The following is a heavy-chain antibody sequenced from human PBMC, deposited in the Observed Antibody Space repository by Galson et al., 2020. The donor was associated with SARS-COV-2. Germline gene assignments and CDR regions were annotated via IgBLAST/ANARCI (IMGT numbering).Heavy chain of an antibody. CDR1: GFTFSSYA. CDR2: ISYDGSNK. Sequence: LSLTCAASGFTFSSYAMHWVRQAPGKGLEWVAVISYDGSNKYYADSVKGRFTISRDNSKNTLYLQMNSLRAEDSAVYYCARDPDSGYDSGMDYWGQGTLVTVSS. D-gene: IGHD5-12*01. V-gene: IGHV3-30*04. CDR3: ARDPDSGYDSGMDY. J-gene: IGHJ4*02.